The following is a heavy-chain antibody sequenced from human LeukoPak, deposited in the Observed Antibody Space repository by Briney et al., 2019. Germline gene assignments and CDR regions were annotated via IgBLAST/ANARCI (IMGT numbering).Heavy chain of an antibody. J-gene: IGHJ4*02. CDR2: INPNSGGT. D-gene: IGHD1-26*01. Sequence: ASVKVSCKASGYTFTGYYMHWVRQAPGQGLEWMGWINPNSGGTNYAQEFQGRVTMTRNTSISTAYMELSSLRSEDTAVYYCARKAYSGSYPLSDYWGQGTLVTVSS. V-gene: IGHV1-2*02. CDR1: GYTFTGYY. CDR3: ARKAYSGSYPLSDY.